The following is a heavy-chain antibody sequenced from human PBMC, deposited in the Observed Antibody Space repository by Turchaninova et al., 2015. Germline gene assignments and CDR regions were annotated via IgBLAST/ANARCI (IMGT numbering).Heavy chain of an antibody. Sequence: QVQLVQSGAEVKNPGASVTVPCKASGNTFSGYYIHWVRQAPGQGLEWMGRINPNSGGTNYAQNFQGRVTVTRDASINTAYMELSRLRSDDTAVYYCARSGAVAGKNWFDPWGQGTLVTVSS. CDR1: GNTFSGYY. V-gene: IGHV1-2*06. CDR3: ARSGAVAGKNWFDP. J-gene: IGHJ5*02. CDR2: INPNSGGT. D-gene: IGHD6-19*01.